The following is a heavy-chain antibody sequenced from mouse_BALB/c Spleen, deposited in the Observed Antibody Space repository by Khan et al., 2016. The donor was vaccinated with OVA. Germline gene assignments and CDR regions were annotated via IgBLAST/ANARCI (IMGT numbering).Heavy chain of an antibody. D-gene: IGHD2-1*01. CDR1: GYTFTSYY. V-gene: IGHV1S81*02. CDR3: TRSGYGTFAY. CDR2: INPNNGGT. Sequence: QMQLEESGAELVKPGASVRLSCKASGYTFTSYYLYWVKQRPGQGLEWIGDINPNNGGTNFNEMFKSKATLTVDKSSSTAYMQLSSLTSEDSAVYYCTRSGYGTFAYWGQGTLVTVSA. J-gene: IGHJ3*01.